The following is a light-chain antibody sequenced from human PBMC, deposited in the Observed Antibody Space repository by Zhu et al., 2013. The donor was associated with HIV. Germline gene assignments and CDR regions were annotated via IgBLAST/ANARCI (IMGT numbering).Light chain of an antibody. V-gene: IGKV3-20*01. CDR1: QNVNSNF. CDR2: GAS. Sequence: DIVLTQSPGTLSLSPGERATLSCRASQNVNSNFLAWYQHKRGQAPRLLIHGASTRATGIADRFSVSGSGTDFTLSISRLEPEDFAVYYCQQYGSSGTFGQGTKVEIK. J-gene: IGKJ1*01. CDR3: QQYGSSGT.